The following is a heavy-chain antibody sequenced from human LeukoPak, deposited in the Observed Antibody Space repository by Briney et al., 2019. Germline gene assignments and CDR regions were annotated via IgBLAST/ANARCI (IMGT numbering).Heavy chain of an antibody. V-gene: IGHV4-34*01. CDR1: GGSFSGYY. D-gene: IGHD6-13*01. CDR3: ARSRQQLVLTLYYFDY. J-gene: IGHJ4*02. CDR2: INHSGST. Sequence: SETLSLTCAVYGGSFSGYYWSWIRQPPGKGLEWIGEINHSGSTNYNPSLKSRVTIPVDTSKNQFSLKLSSVTAADTAVYYCARSRQQLVLTLYYFDYWGQGTLVTVSS.